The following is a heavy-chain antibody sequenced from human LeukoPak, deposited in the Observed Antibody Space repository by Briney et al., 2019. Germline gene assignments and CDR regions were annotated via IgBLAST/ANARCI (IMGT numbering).Heavy chain of an antibody. CDR3: ARDRRWLQFKYYYYYGMDV. V-gene: IGHV3-33*01. J-gene: IGHJ6*02. CDR2: IWYDGSNK. D-gene: IGHD5-24*01. CDR1: GFTFSSYG. Sequence: PGRSLRLSCAASGFTFSSYGMHWVRQAAGKGLAWVAVIWYDGSNKYYADSVKGRFTISRDNSKNTLYLQMNSLRAEDTAVYYCARDRRWLQFKYYYYYGMDVWGQGTTVTVSS.